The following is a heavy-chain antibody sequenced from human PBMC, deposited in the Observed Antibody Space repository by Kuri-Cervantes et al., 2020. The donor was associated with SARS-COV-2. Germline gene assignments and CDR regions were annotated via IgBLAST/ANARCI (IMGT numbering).Heavy chain of an antibody. CDR3: ARIQATTVIADF. CDR2: IYWDDDK. CDR1: RFSLSTSGVG. Sequence: SGPTLVKPTQTLTLTCTFSRFSLSTSGVGVGWIRQPPGKALEWLALIYWDDDKRYGPSLKSRLTITKDTSKNQVVLTMTNVDPVDTATYYCARIQATTVIADFWGQGTLVTVSS. V-gene: IGHV2-5*05. D-gene: IGHD4-11*01. J-gene: IGHJ4*02.